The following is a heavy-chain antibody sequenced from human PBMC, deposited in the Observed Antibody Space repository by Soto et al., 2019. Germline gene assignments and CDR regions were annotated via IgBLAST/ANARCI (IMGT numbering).Heavy chain of an antibody. CDR2: MNPNSGNT. V-gene: IGHV1-8*01. J-gene: IGHJ6*02. Sequence: QVQLVQSGAEVKKPGASVKVSCKASGYTFTSYDINWVRQATGQGLEWMGWMNPNSGNTGYAQKFQGRVTMTRNTSISTAYMELSSLRSEDTAVYYCARGREAAAGGYYYYSGMDVWGQGTTVTVSS. D-gene: IGHD6-13*01. CDR1: GYTFTSYD. CDR3: ARGREAAAGGYYYYSGMDV.